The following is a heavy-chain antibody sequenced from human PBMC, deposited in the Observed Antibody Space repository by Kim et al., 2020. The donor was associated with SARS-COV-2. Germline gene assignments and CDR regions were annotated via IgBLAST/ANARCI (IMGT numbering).Heavy chain of an antibody. J-gene: IGHJ2*01. CDR3: ASPHSSGSGCYF. CDR2: DCYSGNN. CDR1: GGSFSSFSYY. D-gene: IGHD2-15*01. Sequence: SETLSLTCTVSGGSFSSFSYYWGWLRQRPGKGLVWIRTDCYSGNNYYNPSIKSRISISVDTSKNHFSLNLGSVTAADTSFCYCASPHSSGSGCYF. V-gene: IGHV4-39*02.